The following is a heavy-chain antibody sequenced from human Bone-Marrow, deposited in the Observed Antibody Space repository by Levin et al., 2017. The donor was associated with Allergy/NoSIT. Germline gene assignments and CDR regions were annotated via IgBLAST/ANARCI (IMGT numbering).Heavy chain of an antibody. V-gene: IGHV2-70*01. CDR2: IDWDGDT. CDR1: GFSLNPPGMC. CDR3: ARMVSTSGSIGSYSGSYPDAFDI. J-gene: IGHJ3*02. Sequence: ESGPTLVKPTQTLTLTCSFSGFSLNPPGMCLSWIRQPPGKALEWLAFIDWDGDTYYTSSLKTRLTISKDSSKNQVVLTMTNVDPVDTATYYCARMVSTSGSIGSYSGSYPDAFDIWGQGTMVTVSS. D-gene: IGHD1-26*01.